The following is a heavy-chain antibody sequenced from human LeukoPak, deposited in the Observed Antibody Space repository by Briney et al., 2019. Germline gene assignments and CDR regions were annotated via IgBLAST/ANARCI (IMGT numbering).Heavy chain of an antibody. CDR1: GGSFSVYY. Sequence: SETLSLTCAVYGGSFSVYYWSWIRQPPGKGLEWIGEINHSGSSNYNPSLKSRVTISVDTSKNQLSLKLSSVTAADTAVYYCASRYCSGGSCYLSFYGMDVWGKGTTVTVSS. CDR2: INHSGSS. V-gene: IGHV4-34*01. D-gene: IGHD2-15*01. CDR3: ASRYCSGGSCYLSFYGMDV. J-gene: IGHJ6*04.